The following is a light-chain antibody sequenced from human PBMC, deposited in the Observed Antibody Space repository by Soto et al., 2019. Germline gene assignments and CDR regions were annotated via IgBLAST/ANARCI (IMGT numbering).Light chain of an antibody. Sequence: EIVLTQSACTLSLSPGERATLSCRASQSVSSSYLAWYQQKPGQAPRPLIYAASSRATGIPDRFSGSGSGTDFTLTISGLEPEDFAVYYCQQYGSSPRTFGQRTKVDIK. CDR1: QSVSSSY. J-gene: IGKJ1*01. V-gene: IGKV3-20*01. CDR3: QQYGSSPRT. CDR2: AAS.